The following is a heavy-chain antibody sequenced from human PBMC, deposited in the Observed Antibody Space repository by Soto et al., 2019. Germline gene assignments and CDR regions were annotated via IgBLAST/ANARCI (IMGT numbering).Heavy chain of an antibody. J-gene: IGHJ6*02. CDR2: ISAYNGNT. CDR3: ARVYHCGGDCYLYYFYGMDV. D-gene: IGHD2-21*02. CDR1: GYTFTSYG. Sequence: QVQLVQSGAEVKKPGASVKVSCKASGYTFTSYGISWVRQAPGQGLEWMGWISAYNGNTNYAQKLQGRATMTTDTSTGTAYMELRSLRSDDTAVYYCARVYHCGGDCYLYYFYGMDVWGQGTTVTVSS. V-gene: IGHV1-18*01.